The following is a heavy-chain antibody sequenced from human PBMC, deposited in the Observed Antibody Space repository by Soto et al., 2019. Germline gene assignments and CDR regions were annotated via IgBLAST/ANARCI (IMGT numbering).Heavy chain of an antibody. Sequence: SETLSLTCTVSGGSVSSGSYYWSWIRQPPGKGLEWIGYIYYSGSTNYNPSLKSRVTISVDTSKNQFSLKLSSVTAADTAVYYCASSYSSGWYGSEYFQHWGQGTLVTVSS. V-gene: IGHV4-61*01. D-gene: IGHD6-19*01. CDR3: ASSYSSGWYGSEYFQH. CDR1: GGSVSSGSYY. CDR2: IYYSGST. J-gene: IGHJ1*01.